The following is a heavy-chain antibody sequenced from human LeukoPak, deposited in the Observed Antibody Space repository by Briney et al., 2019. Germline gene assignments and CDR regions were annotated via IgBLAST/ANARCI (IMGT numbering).Heavy chain of an antibody. CDR1: GGSISSGGYY. CDR2: TYHSGST. J-gene: IGHJ5*02. V-gene: IGHV4-30-2*03. CDR3: ARHDRSNWFDP. Sequence: PSETLSLTCTVSGGSISSGGYYWSWIRQPPGKGLEWIGYTYHSGSTYYNPSLKSRVTISVDTSKNQFSLKLSSVTAADTAVYYCARHDRSNWFDPWGQGTLVTVSS.